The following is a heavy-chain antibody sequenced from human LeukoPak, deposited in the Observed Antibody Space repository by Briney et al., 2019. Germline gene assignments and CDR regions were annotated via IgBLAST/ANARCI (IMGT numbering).Heavy chain of an antibody. D-gene: IGHD3-10*01. V-gene: IGHV1-46*01. CDR1: GYTSTSTY. CDR3: ARVSGSGSYYDY. J-gene: IGHJ4*02. Sequence: ASVKVSCKASGYTSTSTYLHWLRQAPGQGLEWMGVINPSGGSTTNAQKFQGRVTMTRDTSTSTFYMDLSSLRSEDTAVYYCARVSGSGSYYDYWGQGTLVTVSS. CDR2: INPSGGST.